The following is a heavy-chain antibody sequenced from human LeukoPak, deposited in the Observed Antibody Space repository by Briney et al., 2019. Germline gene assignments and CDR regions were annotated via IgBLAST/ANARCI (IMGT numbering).Heavy chain of an antibody. D-gene: IGHD6-19*01. CDR2: INPNSGGT. V-gene: IGHV1-2*02. CDR3: ARDLLVWGSGRINWFDP. J-gene: IGHJ5*02. CDR1: GGTFSSYA. Sequence: GASVKVSCKASGGTFSSYAISWVRQAPGQGLEWMGWINPNSGGTNYAQKFQGRVTMTRDTSISTAYMELSRLRSDDTAVYYCARDLLVWGSGRINWFDPWGQGTLVTVSS.